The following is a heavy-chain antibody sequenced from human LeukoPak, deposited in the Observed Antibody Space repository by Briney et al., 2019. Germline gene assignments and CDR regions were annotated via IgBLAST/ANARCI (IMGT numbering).Heavy chain of an antibody. CDR1: GGSISSSSYY. D-gene: IGHD6-13*01. CDR2: IYYSGST. V-gene: IGHV4-39*02. CDR3: ARESGYSSGWYVGNWFDP. J-gene: IGHJ5*02. Sequence: SETLSLTCTVSGGSISSSSYYWGWIRQPPGKGLEWIGSIYYSGSTYYNPSLKSRVTISVDTSKNQFSLKLSSVTAADTAVYYCARESGYSSGWYVGNWFDPWGQGTLVTVSS.